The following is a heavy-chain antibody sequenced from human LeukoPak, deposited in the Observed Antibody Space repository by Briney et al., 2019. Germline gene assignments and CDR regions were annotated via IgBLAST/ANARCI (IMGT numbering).Heavy chain of an antibody. Sequence: GASVKVSCKASGYTFTGYYMHWVRQAPGQGLEWMGWINPNSGGTNYAQKFQGRVTMTRDTSIGTAYMELSRLRSDDTAVYYCAREGERTVVVVPAAMHYWGQGTLVTVSS. CDR2: INPNSGGT. J-gene: IGHJ4*02. CDR3: AREGERTVVVVPAAMHY. D-gene: IGHD2-2*01. V-gene: IGHV1-2*02. CDR1: GYTFTGYY.